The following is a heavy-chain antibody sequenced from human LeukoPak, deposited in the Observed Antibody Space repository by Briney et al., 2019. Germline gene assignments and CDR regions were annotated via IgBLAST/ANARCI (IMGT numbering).Heavy chain of an antibody. CDR3: ATSTVRRVAFDI. CDR1: GYTLTELS. Sequence: ASVKVSCKVSGYTLTELSMHWVRQAPGKGLEWMGGFDPEDGETIYAQKIQGRVTMTEDTSTDTAYMELSSLRSEDTAVYYCATSTVRRVAFDIWGQGTMVTVSS. V-gene: IGHV1-24*01. D-gene: IGHD3-10*01. CDR2: FDPEDGET. J-gene: IGHJ3*02.